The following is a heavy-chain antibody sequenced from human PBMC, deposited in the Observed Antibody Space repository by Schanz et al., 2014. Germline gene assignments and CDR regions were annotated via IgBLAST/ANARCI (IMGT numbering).Heavy chain of an antibody. CDR2: ISTYTGNT. Sequence: QVQLVQSGAEVQKPGASVKLSCKASGYTFTNYYIHWVRQAPGQGLEWMGWISTYTGNTNYAQRLEDRVTMTTDSTASAANMEHRRLRCVGTAVYYGARNVIATGRAFDPWGPGTMVTVS. D-gene: IGHD6-13*01. V-gene: IGHV1-18*04. CDR3: ARNVIATGRAFDP. CDR1: GYTFTNYY. J-gene: IGHJ3*01.